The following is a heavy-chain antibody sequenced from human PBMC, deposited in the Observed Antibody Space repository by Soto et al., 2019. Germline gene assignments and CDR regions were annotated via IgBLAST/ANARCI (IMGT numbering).Heavy chain of an antibody. Sequence: EVQLVESGGGLVKPGGSLRLSCAASGFTFSSYGMNWVRQAPGKGLEYVSSITTSGSYIYYGDSVRGRFTISRDNGKNSLFLQMDSLRAEDTAVYYCVSSGTAPMLRHNWFDPWDQGTLVTVSS. J-gene: IGHJ5*02. D-gene: IGHD1-1*01. CDR2: ITTSGSYI. CDR1: GFTFSSYG. CDR3: VSSGTAPMLRHNWFDP. V-gene: IGHV3-21*01.